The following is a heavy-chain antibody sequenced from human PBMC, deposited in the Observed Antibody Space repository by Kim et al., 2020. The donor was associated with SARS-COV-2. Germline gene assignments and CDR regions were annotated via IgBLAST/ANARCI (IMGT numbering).Heavy chain of an antibody. J-gene: IGHJ4*02. CDR1: GGTFSSYA. Sequence: SVKVSCKASGGTFSSYAISWVRQAPGQGLEWMGGIIPIFGTANYAQKFQGRVTITADESTSTAYMELSSLKSEDTAVYYCARAPYSGSDFDYWGQGTLVTVSS. D-gene: IGHD1-26*01. CDR2: IIPIFGTA. CDR3: ARAPYSGSDFDY. V-gene: IGHV1-69*13.